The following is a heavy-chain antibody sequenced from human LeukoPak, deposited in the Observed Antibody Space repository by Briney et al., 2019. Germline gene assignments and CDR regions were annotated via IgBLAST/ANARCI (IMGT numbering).Heavy chain of an antibody. V-gene: IGHV3-7*01. J-gene: IGHJ4*02. D-gene: IGHD6-6*01. Sequence: GGSLRLSCAASGFTFSSSWMNWVRQAPGKGLEWVANIKQDGSQRYYVDSVRGRFTISRDNAKNSLFLQMNGLRAEDTAVYYCARRGGSSSRRSPIDYWGQGTLVTVSS. CDR2: IKQDGSQR. CDR3: ARRGGSSSRRSPIDY. CDR1: GFTFSSSW.